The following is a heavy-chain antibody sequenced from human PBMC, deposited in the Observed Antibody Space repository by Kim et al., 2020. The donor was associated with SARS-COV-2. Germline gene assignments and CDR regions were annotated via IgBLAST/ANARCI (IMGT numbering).Heavy chain of an antibody. Sequence: SVKVSCKASGGTFSSYAISWVRQAPGQGLEWMGGIIPIFGTANYAQKFQGRVTITADESTSTAYMELSSLRSEDTAVYYCARGPGLAGEGPYGDYDSSGYYYVGYFDYWGQGTLVTVSS. CDR2: IIPIFGTA. J-gene: IGHJ4*02. CDR1: GGTFSSYA. CDR3: ARGPGLAGEGPYGDYDSSGYYYVGYFDY. V-gene: IGHV1-69*13. D-gene: IGHD3-22*01.